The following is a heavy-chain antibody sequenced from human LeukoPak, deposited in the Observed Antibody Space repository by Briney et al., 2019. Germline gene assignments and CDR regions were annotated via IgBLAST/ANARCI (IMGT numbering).Heavy chain of an antibody. CDR2: ISGSNGNT. CDR3: ARSGRGTYYYFDY. Sequence: ASVKVSCKASGYTFTRYGMSWVRQAPGQGLEWMGWISGSNGNTNYAQKLQGRVTMTTDTSTGTAYMELRSLRSDDTAVYYCARSGRGTYYYFDYWGQGALVTVSS. V-gene: IGHV1-18*01. CDR1: GYTFTRYG. J-gene: IGHJ4*02. D-gene: IGHD1-26*01.